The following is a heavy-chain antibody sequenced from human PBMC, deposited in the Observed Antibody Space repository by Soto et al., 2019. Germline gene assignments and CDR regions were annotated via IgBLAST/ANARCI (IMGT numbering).Heavy chain of an antibody. D-gene: IGHD5-18*01. CDR2: INHLTTT. CDR1: GGSFSSYH. Sequence: PSETLSLTCAVYGGSFSSYHWSWIRQTPGKGLEWIGEINHLTTTNYNPSLKSRVIIPLDTPKNQFSLKLSSVTAADTAVYYCARGYDTALAPIFWGQGILVTVSS. CDR3: ARGYDTALAPIF. J-gene: IGHJ4*02. V-gene: IGHV4-34*01.